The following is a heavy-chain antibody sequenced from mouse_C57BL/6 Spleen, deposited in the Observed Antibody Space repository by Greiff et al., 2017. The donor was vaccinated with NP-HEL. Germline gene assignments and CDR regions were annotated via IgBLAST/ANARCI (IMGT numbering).Heavy chain of an antibody. V-gene: IGHV1-61*01. CDR1: GYTFTSYW. CDR2: IYPSDSET. CDR3: ARSPIYYGTYWYFDV. Sequence: VQLQQPGAELVRPGSSVKLSCKASGYTFTSYWMDWVKQRPGQGLEWIGNIYPSDSETHYNQKFKDKATLTVDKSSSTAYMQLSSLTSEDSAVYYCARSPIYYGTYWYFDVWGTGTTVTVSS. J-gene: IGHJ1*03. D-gene: IGHD2-1*01.